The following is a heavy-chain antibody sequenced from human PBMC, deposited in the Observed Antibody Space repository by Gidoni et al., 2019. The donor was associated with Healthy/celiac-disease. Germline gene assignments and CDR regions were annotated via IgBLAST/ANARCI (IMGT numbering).Heavy chain of an antibody. CDR1: GRSISRGGYS. CDR3: ARVGGSGSLYYYYGMDV. D-gene: IGHD3-10*01. Sequence: QLQLQESGSRLVKPSQTLSLTCAVSGRSISRGGYSWSWIRQPPGKGLEWIGYIYHSGSTYYNPSLKSRVTISVDRSKNQFSLKLSSVTAADTAVYYCARVGGSGSLYYYYGMDVWGQGTTVTVSS. J-gene: IGHJ6*02. V-gene: IGHV4-30-2*01. CDR2: IYHSGST.